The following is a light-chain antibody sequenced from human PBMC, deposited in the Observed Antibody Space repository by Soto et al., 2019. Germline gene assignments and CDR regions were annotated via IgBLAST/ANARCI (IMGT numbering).Light chain of an antibody. Sequence: IHMPQSPSPLPASVGVRVTITCLASQSISSWLAWYQQKPGKAPKLLIYDASSLESRIPSRFSGSGSGTEFTLTFSTLPPYYFATYLGHQYNSYSQSFGKGTMLEIK. J-gene: IGKJ2*01. V-gene: IGKV1-5*01. CDR2: DAS. CDR1: QSISSW. CDR3: HQYNSYSQS.